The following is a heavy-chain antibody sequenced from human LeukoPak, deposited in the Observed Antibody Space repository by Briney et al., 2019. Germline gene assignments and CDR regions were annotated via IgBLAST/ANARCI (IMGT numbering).Heavy chain of an antibody. CDR2: INPRGGST. CDR1: GYIFTTYY. J-gene: IGHJ4*02. Sequence: ASVKVSCKASGYIFTTYYMHWMRQAPGQGPEWMGIINPRGGSTDYAQKFQDRVTMTSGTSTSTVYMELNSLRSEDTAVYFCARVGVTAATADYWGQGTLVTVSS. D-gene: IGHD6-25*01. CDR3: ARVGVTAATADY. V-gene: IGHV1-46*01.